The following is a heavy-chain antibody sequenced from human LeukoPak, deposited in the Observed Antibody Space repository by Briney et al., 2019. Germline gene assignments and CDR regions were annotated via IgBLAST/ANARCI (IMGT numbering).Heavy chain of an antibody. CDR2: ISSSGSTI. D-gene: IGHD3-22*01. CDR1: GFTFSSYE. Sequence: HSGGSLRLSCAASGFTFSSYEMNWVRQAPGKGLEWVSYISSSGSTIYYADSVKGRFTISRDNAKNLLYLQMNSLRAEDTAVYYCARAGEDSRGYYRGFDYWGQGTLVTVSS. V-gene: IGHV3-48*03. CDR3: ARAGEDSRGYYRGFDY. J-gene: IGHJ4*02.